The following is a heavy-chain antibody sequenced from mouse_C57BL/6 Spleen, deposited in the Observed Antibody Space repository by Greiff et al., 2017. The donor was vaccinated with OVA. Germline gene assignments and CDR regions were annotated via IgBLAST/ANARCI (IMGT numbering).Heavy chain of an antibody. CDR1: GYAFSSSW. CDR3: ARSHYYGSIYAMDY. CDR2: IYPGDGDT. V-gene: IGHV1-82*01. J-gene: IGHJ4*01. D-gene: IGHD1-1*01. Sequence: QVQLQQSGPELVKPGASVKISCKASGYAFSSSWMNWVKQRPGKGLEWIGRIYPGDGDTNYNGKFKGKATLTADKSSSTAYMQLSSLTSEDSAVYFCARSHYYGSIYAMDYWGQGTSVTVSS.